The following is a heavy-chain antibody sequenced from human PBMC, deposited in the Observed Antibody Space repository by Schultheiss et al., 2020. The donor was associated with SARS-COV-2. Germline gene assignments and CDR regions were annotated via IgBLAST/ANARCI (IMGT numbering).Heavy chain of an antibody. CDR2: ISGSGGST. CDR3: AKDDQPQGRPSYGMDV. D-gene: IGHD2-2*01. J-gene: IGHJ6*02. Sequence: GESLKISCAASGFTFSSYAMHWVRQAPGKGLEWVSAISGSGGSTYYADSVKGRFTMSRDNSKSTVYLQMNSLTDDDTAVYYCAKDDQPQGRPSYGMDVWGQGTTVTVSS. V-gene: IGHV3-23*01. CDR1: GFTFSSYA.